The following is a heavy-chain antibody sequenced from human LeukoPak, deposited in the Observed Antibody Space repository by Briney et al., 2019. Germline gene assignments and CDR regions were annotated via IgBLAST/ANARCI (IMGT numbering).Heavy chain of an antibody. D-gene: IGHD1-26*01. Sequence: GGSLRLSCAASGFTFSRYAMSWVRQAPGKGLEWVSAISGSGGSTYYADSVEGRFTISRDNSKNTLYLQMNSLRAEDTAVYYCAKDLVGATSYWGQGTLVTVSS. CDR2: ISGSGGST. J-gene: IGHJ4*02. CDR1: GFTFSRYA. CDR3: AKDLVGATSY. V-gene: IGHV3-23*01.